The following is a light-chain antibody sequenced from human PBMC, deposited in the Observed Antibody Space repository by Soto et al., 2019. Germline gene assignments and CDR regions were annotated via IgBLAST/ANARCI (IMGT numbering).Light chain of an antibody. CDR2: GAS. CDR3: QQYGSSPPT. Sequence: ELVLTQSPGTLSLPPGERATLSCRASQSVSSSYLAWYQQKPGQAPRLLIYGASSRATGIPDRFSGSGSGTDFTLTISRLEPEDFAVYYCQQYGSSPPTFGQGTKVDIK. J-gene: IGKJ1*01. CDR1: QSVSSSY. V-gene: IGKV3-20*01.